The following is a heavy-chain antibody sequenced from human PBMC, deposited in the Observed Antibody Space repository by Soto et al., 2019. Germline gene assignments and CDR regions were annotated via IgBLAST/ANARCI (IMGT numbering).Heavy chain of an antibody. CDR1: GGSISSYY. D-gene: IGHD6-13*01. V-gene: IGHV4-59*01. CDR3: ARDLTSSGSSWYFDY. Sequence: SETLSLTCTVSGGSISSYYWSWIRQPPGKGLEWIGYIYYSGSTNYNPSLKSRVTISVDTSKNQFSLKLSSVTAADTAVYYCARDLTSSGSSWYFDYWGQGTLVTVSS. CDR2: IYYSGST. J-gene: IGHJ4*02.